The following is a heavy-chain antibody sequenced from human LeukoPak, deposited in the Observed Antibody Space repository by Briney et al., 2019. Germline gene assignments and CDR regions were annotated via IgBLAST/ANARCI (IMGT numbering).Heavy chain of an antibody. CDR3: TTDRVRLGIVGAKVFDY. Sequence: PGGSLRLSCAASGFTFSNAWMSWVRQAPGKGLEWVGRIKSKTDGGTTDYAAPVKGRFTISRDDSKNTLYLQMNSLKTEDTAVYYCTTDRVRLGIVGAKVFDYWGQGTLVTVSS. D-gene: IGHD1-26*01. J-gene: IGHJ4*02. CDR2: IKSKTDGGTT. CDR1: GFTFSNAW. V-gene: IGHV3-15*01.